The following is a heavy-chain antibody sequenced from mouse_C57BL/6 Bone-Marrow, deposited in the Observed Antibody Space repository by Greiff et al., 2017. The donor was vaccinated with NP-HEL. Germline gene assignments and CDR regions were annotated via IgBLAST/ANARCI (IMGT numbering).Heavy chain of an antibody. CDR2: IDPSDSYT. CDR3: VRSAWLTGTYDGYYFDY. V-gene: IGHV1-50*01. D-gene: IGHD4-1*01. J-gene: IGHJ2*01. CDR1: GYTFTSYW. Sequence: QVQLQQPGAELVKPGASVKLSCKASGYTFTSYWMQWVKQRPGQGLEWIGEIDPSDSYTNYNQKFKGKATLTVDTSSSTAYMQLSSLTSEDSAVYYCVRSAWLTGTYDGYYFDYWGQGTTLTVSS.